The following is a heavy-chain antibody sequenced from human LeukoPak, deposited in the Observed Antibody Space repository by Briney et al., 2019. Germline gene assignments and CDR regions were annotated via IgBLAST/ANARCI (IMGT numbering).Heavy chain of an antibody. Sequence: GGSLRLSCAASGFTVSSNYMSWVRQAPGKGLEWVSVIYSGGSTYYADSVKGRFTISRDNSKNTLYLQMNSLRAEDTAVYYCVPYYYDSSGYSPGAFDIWGQGTMVTVSS. J-gene: IGHJ3*02. CDR1: GFTVSSNY. CDR3: VPYYYDSSGYSPGAFDI. V-gene: IGHV3-66*01. CDR2: IYSGGST. D-gene: IGHD3-22*01.